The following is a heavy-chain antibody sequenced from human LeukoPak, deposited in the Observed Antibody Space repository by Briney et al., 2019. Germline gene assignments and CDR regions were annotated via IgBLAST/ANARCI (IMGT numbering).Heavy chain of an antibody. J-gene: IGHJ4*02. Sequence: GGSLRLSCAASGFTFSSYAMSWVRQAPGKGLEWVSAISASGGSTFYADSVKGRFTISRDNSKNTLHLQMNSLRAEDTALYYCAKGRGYSGYDFFDYWGQGTLVTVSS. CDR3: AKGRGYSGYDFFDY. V-gene: IGHV3-23*01. D-gene: IGHD5-12*01. CDR2: ISASGGST. CDR1: GFTFSSYA.